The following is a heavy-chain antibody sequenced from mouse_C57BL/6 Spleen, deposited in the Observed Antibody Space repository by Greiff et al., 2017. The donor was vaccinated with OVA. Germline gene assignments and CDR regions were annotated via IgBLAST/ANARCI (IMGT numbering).Heavy chain of an antibody. CDR2: IDPSDSYT. CDR3: ARSNISMITTGAMDY. V-gene: IGHV1-69*01. CDR1: GYTFTSYW. J-gene: IGHJ4*01. D-gene: IGHD2-4*01. Sequence: QVQLQQPGAELVMPGASVKLSCKASGYTFTSYWMHWVKQRPGQGLEWIGEIDPSDSYTNYNQKFKGTSTLTVDKSSSTAYMQLSSLTSEDSAVYYCARSNISMITTGAMDYWGQGTSVTVSS.